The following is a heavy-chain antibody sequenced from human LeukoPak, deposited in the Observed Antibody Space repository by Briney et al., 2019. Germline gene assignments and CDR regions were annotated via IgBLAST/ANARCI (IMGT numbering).Heavy chain of an antibody. D-gene: IGHD5-12*01. J-gene: IGHJ5*02. CDR1: GFTFSNAW. Sequence: PGGSLRLSCAASGFTFSNAWMSWVRQAPGKGLEWVGRIKSKTDGGTTDYAAPVKGRFTISRDNSKNTLYLQMNSVRAEDTAVYYCARQLSGYAADHWGQGTLVTVSS. V-gene: IGHV3-15*01. CDR2: IKSKTDGGTT. CDR3: ARQLSGYAADH.